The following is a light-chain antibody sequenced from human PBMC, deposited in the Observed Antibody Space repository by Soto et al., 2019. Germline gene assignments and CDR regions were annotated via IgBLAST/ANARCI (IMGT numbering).Light chain of an antibody. V-gene: IGLV1-40*01. CDR2: GNS. J-gene: IGLJ2*01. CDR1: SSNIGAGYD. Sequence: QSVLTQPPSVSGAPGQRVTISCTGSSSNIGAGYDVHWYQQLPGTAPKLLIYGNSNRPSGVPDRFSGSNSGTSASLAITGLQAEYEADYDCQSYGRSLSVLFGGGTNLPVL. CDR3: QSYGRSLSVL.